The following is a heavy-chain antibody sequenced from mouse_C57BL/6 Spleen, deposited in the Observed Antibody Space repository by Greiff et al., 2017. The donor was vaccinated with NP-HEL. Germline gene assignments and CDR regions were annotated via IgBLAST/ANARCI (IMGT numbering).Heavy chain of an antibody. CDR1: GFTFSSYA. D-gene: IGHD3-1*01. J-gene: IGHJ2*01. Sequence: EVQGVESGGGLVKPGGSLKLSCAASGFTFSSYAMSWVRQTPEKRLEWVATISDGGSYTYYPDNVKGRFTISRDNAKNNLYLQMSHLKSEDTAMYYCAREGLRHYFDYWGQGTTLTVSS. CDR3: AREGLRHYFDY. CDR2: ISDGGSYT. V-gene: IGHV5-4*01.